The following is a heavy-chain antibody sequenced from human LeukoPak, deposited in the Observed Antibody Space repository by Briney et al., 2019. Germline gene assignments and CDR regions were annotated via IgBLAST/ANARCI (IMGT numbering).Heavy chain of an antibody. V-gene: IGHV4-59*01. CDR2: IYYSGSA. J-gene: IGHJ6*02. D-gene: IGHD4-17*01. CDR3: ARTTIGGMDV. CDR1: GGSISSYY. Sequence: SETLSLTCTVSGGSISSYYWSWIRQPPGKGLEWIDYIYYSGSANYNPSLKSRVTISVDTSKNQFSLKLSSVTAADTAVYYCARTTIGGMDVWGQGTTVTVSS.